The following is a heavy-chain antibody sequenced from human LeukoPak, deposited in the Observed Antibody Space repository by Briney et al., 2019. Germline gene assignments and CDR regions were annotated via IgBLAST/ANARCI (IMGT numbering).Heavy chain of an antibody. D-gene: IGHD3-10*01. V-gene: IGHV3-30*02. CDR1: GFTFSSYG. CDR3: AKDRHYGSGSYYIRVFDY. Sequence: GGSLRLSCAASGFTFSSYGMHWVRQAPGKGLEWVAFIRYDGSNKYYADSVKGRFTISRDNAKKTLYMQMNSLRAEDTAVYYCAKDRHYGSGSYYIRVFDYWGQGTLVTVSS. J-gene: IGHJ4*02. CDR2: IRYDGSNK.